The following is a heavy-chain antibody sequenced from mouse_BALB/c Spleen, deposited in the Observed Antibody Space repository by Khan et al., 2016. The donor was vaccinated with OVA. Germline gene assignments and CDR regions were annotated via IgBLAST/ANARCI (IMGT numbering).Heavy chain of an antibody. CDR1: GYSFTGYT. CDR3: VRSASYGDYVEAWFAY. D-gene: IGHD2-13*01. J-gene: IGHJ3*01. Sequence: VQLQQSGPELVKPGASMKMSCKASGYSFTGYTMNWVKQSHVKNLEWIGLINPYNGGTAYNQKFRGKAPLTVDKASNTAYMELLSLTSEDSAVYYCVRSASYGDYVEAWFAYWGQGTLVTVSA. V-gene: IGHV1-37*01. CDR2: INPYNGGT.